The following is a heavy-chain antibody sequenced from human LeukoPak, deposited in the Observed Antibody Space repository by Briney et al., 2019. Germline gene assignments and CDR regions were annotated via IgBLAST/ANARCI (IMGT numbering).Heavy chain of an antibody. D-gene: IGHD3-22*01. V-gene: IGHV3-33*01. CDR1: GFTFSSYG. CDR3: AREMGYYDSSGYYSAFLDY. Sequence: GGSLRLSCAASGFTFSSYGMHWVRQAPGKGLEWVAVIWYDGSNKYYVDSVKGRFTISRDNSKNTPYLQMNSLRAEDTAVYYCAREMGYYDSSGYYSAFLDYWGQGTLVTVSS. J-gene: IGHJ4*02. CDR2: IWYDGSNK.